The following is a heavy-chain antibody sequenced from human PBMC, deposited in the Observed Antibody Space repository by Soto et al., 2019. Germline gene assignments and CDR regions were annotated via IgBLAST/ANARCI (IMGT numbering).Heavy chain of an antibody. CDR1: GFTFSSYS. CDR2: ISSSSSYI. D-gene: IGHD2-15*01. CDR3: ARESRYCTGGRCYSGLDY. Sequence: GGSLRLSCAASGFTFSSYSMNWVRQAPGKGLEWVSSISSSSSYIYYADSVKGRFTISRDNAKNSLYLQMNSLRAEDTAVYYCARESRYCTGGRCYSGLDYWGQGTLVTVSS. V-gene: IGHV3-21*01. J-gene: IGHJ4*02.